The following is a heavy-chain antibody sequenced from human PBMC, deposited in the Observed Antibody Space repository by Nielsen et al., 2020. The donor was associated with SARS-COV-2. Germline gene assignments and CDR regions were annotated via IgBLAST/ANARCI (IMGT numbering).Heavy chain of an antibody. CDR2: IYPGASDT. CDR1: GYSFTSYW. J-gene: IGHJ3*02. D-gene: IGHD6-13*01. CDR3: ASDSSSLGALEDAFDI. Sequence: GESLKISCKGSGYSFTSYWIGWVRQMPGKGLEWMGIIYPGASDTSYSPSFQGQVTISADKSISTAYLQWSSLKASDTAMYYCASDSSSLGALEDAFDIWGQGTMVTVSS. V-gene: IGHV5-51*01.